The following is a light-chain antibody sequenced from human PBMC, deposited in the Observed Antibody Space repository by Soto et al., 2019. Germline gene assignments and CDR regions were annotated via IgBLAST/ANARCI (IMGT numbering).Light chain of an antibody. CDR1: QSISSW. CDR2: DAS. CDR3: QQYNSYLYT. V-gene: IGKV1-5*01. Sequence: DIQMTQSPSTLSASVGDRVTITCRASQSISSWLAWYQQKPGKAPKLLIYDASSLESGVPSRFSVSGSGTEFTLTISSLQPDDFATYYCQQYNSYLYTFGQGPKLEIK. J-gene: IGKJ2*01.